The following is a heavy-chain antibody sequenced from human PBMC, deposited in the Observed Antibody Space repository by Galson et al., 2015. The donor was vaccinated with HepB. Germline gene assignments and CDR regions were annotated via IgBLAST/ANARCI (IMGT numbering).Heavy chain of an antibody. Sequence: SVKVSCKASGFTFTSSAVQWVRQARGQRLEWIGWIVVGSGNTNYAQKFQERVTITRDMSTSTAYMELSSLRSEDTAVYYCAADPAYCSGGSCYGVGGVVKGNYYYYGMDVWGQGTTVTVSS. J-gene: IGHJ6*02. V-gene: IGHV1-58*01. CDR2: IVVGSGNT. D-gene: IGHD2-15*01. CDR3: AADPAYCSGGSCYGVGGVVKGNYYYYGMDV. CDR1: GFTFTSSA.